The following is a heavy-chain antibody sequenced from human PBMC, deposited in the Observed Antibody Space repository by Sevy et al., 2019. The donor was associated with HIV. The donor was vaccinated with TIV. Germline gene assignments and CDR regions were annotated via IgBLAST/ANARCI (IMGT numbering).Heavy chain of an antibody. V-gene: IGHV4-59*08. CDR1: GGSITSYY. Sequence: SETLSLTCTVSGGSITSYYWGWIRQPPGKGLEWIANIYYNGNTNYNPSLKSRVTVSLDTSKNQFSLRLSSVTAADTAIYYRAGENAWGKGYSWGQGALVTVSS. CDR2: IYYNGNT. CDR3: AGENAWGKGYS. J-gene: IGHJ4*02. D-gene: IGHD1-26*01.